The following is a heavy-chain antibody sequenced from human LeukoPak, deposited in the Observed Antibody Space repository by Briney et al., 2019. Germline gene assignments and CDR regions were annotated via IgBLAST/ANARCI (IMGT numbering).Heavy chain of an antibody. CDR3: ARGGAAAGIDAFDI. D-gene: IGHD6-13*01. J-gene: IGHJ3*02. CDR2: ISSSSSYI. V-gene: IGHV3-21*01. Sequence: PGGSLRLSCAGSRFTFSSYYMNWVRQAPGKGLEWVSSISSSSSYIYYADSVKGRFTISRDNAKNSLYLQMNSLRAEDTAVYYCARGGAAAGIDAFDIWGHGTMVTVSS. CDR1: RFTFSSYY.